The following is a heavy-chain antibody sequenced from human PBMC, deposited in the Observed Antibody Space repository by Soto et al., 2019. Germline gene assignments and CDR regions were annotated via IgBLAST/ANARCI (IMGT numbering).Heavy chain of an antibody. Sequence: SETLSLTCAAYGGSVNGYYWNWIRQPPGKGLEWIGEINHTGGTHHNPSLKSRVTMSVDTSKNQFSLRLSSVGAADTAIYYCATRITVFGLLIPPFDPWGQGTQVTVSS. CDR3: ATRITVFGLLIPPFDP. J-gene: IGHJ5*02. CDR2: INHTGGT. V-gene: IGHV4-34*01. D-gene: IGHD3-3*01. CDR1: GGSVNGYY.